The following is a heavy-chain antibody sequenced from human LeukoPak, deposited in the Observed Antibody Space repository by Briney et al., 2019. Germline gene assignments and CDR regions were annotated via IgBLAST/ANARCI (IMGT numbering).Heavy chain of an antibody. CDR1: GFTFSTFA. D-gene: IGHD6-6*01. Sequence: GGSLRLSCAASGFTFSTFAMNWVRQAPGKGLEWVSAISGSGGSTYYADSVKGRFTISRDNSKNTLYLQMDSLRAEDTAVYYCAKGYSSSSLIDYWGQGTLVTVSS. CDR3: AKGYSSSSLIDY. V-gene: IGHV3-23*01. J-gene: IGHJ4*02. CDR2: ISGSGGST.